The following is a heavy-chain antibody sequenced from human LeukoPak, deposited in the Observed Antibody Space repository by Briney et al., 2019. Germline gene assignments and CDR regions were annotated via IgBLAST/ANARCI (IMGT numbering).Heavy chain of an antibody. CDR2: INQDGSEK. Sequence: GGSLRLSCTASGFTFRNFCMSWVRQAPGKGLEWVANINQDGSEKYYVDSVEGRFTISRDNAKNSLYLQMNSLRAEDTAVYYCAREGGTYDSSGYYQAYDAFDIWGQGTMVTVSS. CDR3: AREGGTYDSSGYYQAYDAFDI. V-gene: IGHV3-7*05. D-gene: IGHD3-22*01. CDR1: GFTFRNFC. J-gene: IGHJ3*02.